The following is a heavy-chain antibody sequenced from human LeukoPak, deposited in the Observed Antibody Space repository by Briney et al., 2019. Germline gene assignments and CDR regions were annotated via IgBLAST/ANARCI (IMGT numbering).Heavy chain of an antibody. V-gene: IGHV3-21*01. CDR1: GFTFSSYS. D-gene: IGHD1-26*01. CDR2: ISSSSSYI. CDR3: ARGISGSYYDGIGGGDY. J-gene: IGHJ4*02. Sequence: GGSLRLSCAASGFTFSSYSMTWVRQAPGKGLEWVSSISSSSSYIYYADSVKGRFTISRDNAKNSLYLQMNSLRAEDTAVYYCARGISGSYYDGIGGGDYWGQGTLVTVSS.